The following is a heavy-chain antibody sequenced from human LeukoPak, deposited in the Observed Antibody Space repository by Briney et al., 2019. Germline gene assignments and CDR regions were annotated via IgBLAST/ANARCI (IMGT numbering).Heavy chain of an antibody. CDR1: GFTFSSYA. Sequence: GGSLRLSCAASGFTFSSYAMHWVRQAPGKGLEWVAVIPYDGSNKYYADSVKGRFTISRDNSKNTLYLYMNSLRAEDTAVYYCARNYYDSSGYYYGDAFDIWGQGTMVTVSS. J-gene: IGHJ3*02. D-gene: IGHD3-22*01. CDR2: IPYDGSNK. CDR3: ARNYYDSSGYYYGDAFDI. V-gene: IGHV3-30-3*01.